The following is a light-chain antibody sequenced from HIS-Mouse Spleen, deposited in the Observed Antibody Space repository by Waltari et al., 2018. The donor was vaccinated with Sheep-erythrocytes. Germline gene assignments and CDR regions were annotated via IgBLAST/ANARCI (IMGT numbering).Light chain of an antibody. Sequence: QSVLTQPPPASGTPGQRVTIPCSGSSSNIGSNTVNWYQQLPGTAPKLLLYSNNQRPSGVPDRFSGSKSGTSASLAISGLQSEDEADYYCAAWDDSLNGYVFGTGTKVTVL. CDR1: SSNIGSNT. CDR3: AAWDDSLNGYV. V-gene: IGLV1-44*01. CDR2: SNN. J-gene: IGLJ1*01.